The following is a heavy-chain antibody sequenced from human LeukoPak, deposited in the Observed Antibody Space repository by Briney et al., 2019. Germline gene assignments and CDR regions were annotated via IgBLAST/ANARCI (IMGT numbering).Heavy chain of an antibody. Sequence: SETLSLTCTVSGYSISSGYYWTWIRQPPGKGLEWIGYVYDGGRSDYNPSLGSRVTISVDTSKNQVFLNLRSVTAADTAVYYCAASSTSYFDHWGQGTLVTVSS. CDR1: GYSISSGYY. J-gene: IGHJ4*02. V-gene: IGHV4-61*01. CDR3: AASSTSYFDH. CDR2: VYDGGRS. D-gene: IGHD2-2*01.